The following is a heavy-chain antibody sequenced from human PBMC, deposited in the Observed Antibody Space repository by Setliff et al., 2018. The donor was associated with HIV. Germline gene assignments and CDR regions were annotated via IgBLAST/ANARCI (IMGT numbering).Heavy chain of an antibody. CDR1: GYIFTSYL. J-gene: IGHJ5*02. CDR3: ARMGSGWFIGLDP. D-gene: IGHD6-19*01. V-gene: IGHV1-18*01. Sequence: ASVKVSCKASGYIFTSYLISWVRQAPGHGLEWMGWISASNGDTNYAQKFQGRVTMTTDTSTTTAYMELKSLRSDDTAVYYCARMGSGWFIGLDPWGQGSLGTVS. CDR2: ISASNGDT.